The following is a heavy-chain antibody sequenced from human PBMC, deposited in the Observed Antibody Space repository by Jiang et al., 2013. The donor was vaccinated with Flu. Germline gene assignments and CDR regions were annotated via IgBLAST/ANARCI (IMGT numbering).Heavy chain of an antibody. J-gene: IGHJ4*02. D-gene: IGHD3-3*01. V-gene: IGHV1-18*01. CDR2: ISAYTDNT. Sequence: SCKASGYTFTTYGISWVRQAPGQGLEWMGWISAYTDNTNYAQKLQGRVTMTTDPSTGTAYMELRSLRSDDTAVYYCARDHRYYGFDYWGQGTLVTVSS. CDR1: GYTFTTYG. CDR3: ARDHRYYGFDY.